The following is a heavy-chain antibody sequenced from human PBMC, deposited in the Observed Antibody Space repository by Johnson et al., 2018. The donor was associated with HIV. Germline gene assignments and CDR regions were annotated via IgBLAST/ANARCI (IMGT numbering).Heavy chain of an antibody. J-gene: IGHJ3*02. CDR1: GFTFSSYG. CDR3: AKDSMGFNWNQFEAFDM. CDR2: IWYDGSNK. V-gene: IGHV3-33*06. Sequence: QVQLVESGGGVVQPGGSLRVSCAASGFTFSSYGMHWVRQAAGKGLEWVALIWYDGSNKYYADSVKGRFTISRDNSKNTVYLQMNRLRGEDAAVYYCAKDSMGFNWNQFEAFDMWGQGTMVTVSS. D-gene: IGHD1-20*01.